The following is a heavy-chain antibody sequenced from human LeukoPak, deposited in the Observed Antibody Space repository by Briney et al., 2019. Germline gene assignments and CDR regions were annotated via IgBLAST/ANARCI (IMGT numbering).Heavy chain of an antibody. CDR3: ARGQYYDYVWGSYPISDWFDP. CDR2: ISSSSSYI. CDR1: GFTFSSYS. V-gene: IGHV3-21*01. Sequence: GGSLRLSCAASGFTFSSYSMNWVRQAPGKGLEWVSSISSSSSYIYYADSVKGRFTISRDNAKNSLYLQMNSLRAEDTAVYYCARGQYYDYVWGSYPISDWFDPWGQGTLVTVSS. D-gene: IGHD3-16*02. J-gene: IGHJ5*02.